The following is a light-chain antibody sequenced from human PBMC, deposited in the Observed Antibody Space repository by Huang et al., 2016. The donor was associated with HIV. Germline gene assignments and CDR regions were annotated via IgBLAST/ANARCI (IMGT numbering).Light chain of an antibody. Sequence: DIQMTQSPSTLSASVGDRVTITCRTSRSISSWLAWYQQIPGKAPKLLIYKTSSLESGVPSRFNGSGSGTEFTLTINSLQPGDFATYYCLQSDSYPYTFGQGTKLDIK. CDR3: LQSDSYPYT. J-gene: IGKJ2*01. CDR1: RSISSW. V-gene: IGKV1-5*03. CDR2: KTS.